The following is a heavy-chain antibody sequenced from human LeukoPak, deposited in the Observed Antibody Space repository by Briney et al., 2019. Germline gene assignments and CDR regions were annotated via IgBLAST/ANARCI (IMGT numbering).Heavy chain of an antibody. CDR2: INSDGSST. V-gene: IGHV3-74*01. J-gene: IGHJ4*02. D-gene: IGHD3-3*01. CDR3: ARGPYDFWSGYYIY. CDR1: GFTLSSYW. Sequence: GGSLRLSCAASGFTLSSYWMHWVRQAPGKGLVWVSRINSDGSSTSYADSVKGRFTISRDNAKNTLYLQMNSLRAEDTAVYYCARGPYDFWSGYYIYWGQGTLVTVSS.